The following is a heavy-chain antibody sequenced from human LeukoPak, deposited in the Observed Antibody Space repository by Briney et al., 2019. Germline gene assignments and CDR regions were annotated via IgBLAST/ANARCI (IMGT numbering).Heavy chain of an antibody. J-gene: IGHJ4*02. Sequence: ASVKLSCKASGYTFTADYIHWVRQAPGQGLEWLGWINPNSGDTHYPQKFQGRVTLTSDTSINTAYTELGRLSPDDTAMYFCARDLRGNSMFYDYWGQGTLVTVSS. D-gene: IGHD3-10*02. V-gene: IGHV1-2*02. CDR1: GYTFTADY. CDR2: INPNSGDT. CDR3: ARDLRGNSMFYDY.